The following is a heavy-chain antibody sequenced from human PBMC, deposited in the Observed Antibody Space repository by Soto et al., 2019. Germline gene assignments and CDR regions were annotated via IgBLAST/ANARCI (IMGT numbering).Heavy chain of an antibody. J-gene: IGHJ3*02. CDR2: ISGSGGTT. CDR1: GFTFSSYA. CDR3: GKGNRDHAFDI. V-gene: IGHV3-23*01. Sequence: EVQLLQSGGGLVQPGGSLSLSCAASGFTFSSYAMRWVRQAPGKGLEWVSSISGSGGTTYYTDSVRGRFTVSRDNSKNTLHLQMNSLRAEDTAVYYCGKGNRDHAFDIWGQGTTVTVSS.